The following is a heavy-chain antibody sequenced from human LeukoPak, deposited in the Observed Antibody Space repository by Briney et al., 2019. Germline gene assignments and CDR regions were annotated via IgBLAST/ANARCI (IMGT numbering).Heavy chain of an antibody. CDR3: AKDRSGSYTVRTFDY. V-gene: IGHV1-69*05. CDR1: GGTFSSYA. CDR2: IIPIFGTA. D-gene: IGHD1-26*01. J-gene: IGHJ4*02. Sequence: SVKVSCKASGGTFSSYAISWVQQAPGQGLEWMGGIIPIFGTANYAQKFQGRVTITTDESTSTAYMELNSLRAEDTAVYYCAKDRSGSYTVRTFDYWGQGTLVTVSS.